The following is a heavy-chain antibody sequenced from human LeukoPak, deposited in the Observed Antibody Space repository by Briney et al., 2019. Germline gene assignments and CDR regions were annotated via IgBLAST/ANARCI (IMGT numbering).Heavy chain of an antibody. V-gene: IGHV4-4*07. CDR2: IYTSGST. CDR1: GGSISSYY. CDR3: AREGYSSSSLSGYYYMDV. D-gene: IGHD6-6*01. Sequence: SETLSLTCTVSGGSISSYYWSWIRQPAGKGLEWIGRIYTSGSTNYNPSLKSRVTTSVDTSKNQFSLKLSSVTAADTAVYYCAREGYSSSSLSGYYYMDVWGKGTTVTVSS. J-gene: IGHJ6*03.